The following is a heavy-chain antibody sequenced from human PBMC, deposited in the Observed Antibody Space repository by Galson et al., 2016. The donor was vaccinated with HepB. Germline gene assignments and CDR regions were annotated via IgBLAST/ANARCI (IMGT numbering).Heavy chain of an antibody. V-gene: IGHV3-43*02. CDR2: ISGDGGGT. Sequence: SLRLSCAASGFTFDDYAMHWVRQVPGKGLEWVSLISGDGGGTYYADSVTGRFTISRDKSKTSLYLQMKTLRTEDTALYYCAKGDGGYYLVVDSWGQGTLVTVSS. CDR1: GFTFDDYA. D-gene: IGHD4-17*01. CDR3: AKGDGGYYLVVDS. J-gene: IGHJ4*02.